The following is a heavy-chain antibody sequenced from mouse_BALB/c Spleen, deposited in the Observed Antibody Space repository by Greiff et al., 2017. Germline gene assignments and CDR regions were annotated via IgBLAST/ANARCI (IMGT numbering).Heavy chain of an antibody. J-gene: IGHJ2*01. CDR2: IYPGNSDT. D-gene: IGHD1-1*01. CDR3: TRSNYNGSSYDDYFDY. Sequence: EVKLMESGTVLARPGASVKLSCKASGYTFTSYWMHWVKQRPGQGLEWIGAIYPGNSDTSYNQKFKGKVKLTAVTSTSTAYMKLSSLTNEDSAVYYWTRSNYNGSSYDDYFDYGGQGTTLTVSS. CDR1: GYTFTSYW. V-gene: IGHV1-5*01.